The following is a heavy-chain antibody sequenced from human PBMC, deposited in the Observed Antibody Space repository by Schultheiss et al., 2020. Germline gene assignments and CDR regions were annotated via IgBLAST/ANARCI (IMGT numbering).Heavy chain of an antibody. CDR3: ARDMTKFWSGYMDV. CDR1: GFTFSSYA. J-gene: IGHJ6*03. D-gene: IGHD3-3*01. CDR2: ISYDGSNK. V-gene: IGHV3-30*04. Sequence: GGSLTLSCAASGFTFSSYAMHWVRQAPGKGLEWVAVISYDGSNKYYADSVKGRFTISRDNSKKTLYLQMNSLRAEDTAVYYCARDMTKFWSGYMDVWGKGTTVTVSS.